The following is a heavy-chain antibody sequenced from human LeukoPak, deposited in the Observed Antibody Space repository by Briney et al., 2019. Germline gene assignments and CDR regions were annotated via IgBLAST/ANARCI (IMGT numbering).Heavy chain of an antibody. CDR1: GFTFSNYA. J-gene: IGHJ4*02. CDR2: ISGSGDTT. CDR3: AKDRRRDDVLTGSFSD. D-gene: IGHD3-9*01. Sequence: GGSLRLSCAASGFTFSNYALSWVRQAPGKGLEWVSDISGSGDTTYYADSVKGRFTISRDNSRNTLSLQMNSLRAGDTALYFCAKDRRRDDVLTGSFSDWGQGTLVTVSS. V-gene: IGHV3-23*01.